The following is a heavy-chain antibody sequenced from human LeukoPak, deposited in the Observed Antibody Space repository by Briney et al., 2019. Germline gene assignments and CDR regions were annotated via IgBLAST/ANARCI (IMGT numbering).Heavy chain of an antibody. D-gene: IGHD3/OR15-3a*01. CDR3: ARQTGSGLFTLP. CDR1: GVSISSSNSY. V-gene: IGHV4-39*01. CDR2: VYYTGNT. J-gene: IGHJ4*02. Sequence: SETLSLTCTVSGVSISSSNSYWGWIRQPPGTGLEWIGSVYYTGNTYYNASLKSRVTIVTDTSKNQISLRLTSVTATDTAMYYCARQTGSGLFTLPGGQGTLVTVSS.